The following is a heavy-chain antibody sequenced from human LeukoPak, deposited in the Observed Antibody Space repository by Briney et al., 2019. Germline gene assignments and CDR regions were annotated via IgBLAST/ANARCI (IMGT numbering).Heavy chain of an antibody. V-gene: IGHV3-21*01. J-gene: IGHJ4*02. CDR3: ARSSYGERGRDY. CDR1: GLTVSSNY. Sequence: GGSLRLSCAASGLTVSSNYMSWVRQAPGKGLEWVSSISSSSSYIYYADSVKGRFTISRDNAKNSLYLQMNSLRAEDTAVYYCARSSYGERGRDYWGQGTLVTVSS. CDR2: ISSSSSYI. D-gene: IGHD5-18*01.